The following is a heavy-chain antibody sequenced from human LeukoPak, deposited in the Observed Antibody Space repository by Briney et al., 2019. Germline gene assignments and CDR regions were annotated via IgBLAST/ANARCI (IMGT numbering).Heavy chain of an antibody. Sequence: ASVTVSCKASGYTFTGYYMHWVRQAPGQGLEWMGWINPNSGGTNYAQRFQGRVTITRDTSISTAYMALSRLRSDDTAVYYCATPVGPYYYDISGYAVRDYWGQGTLVTVSS. D-gene: IGHD3-22*01. V-gene: IGHV1-2*02. J-gene: IGHJ4*02. CDR1: GYTFTGYY. CDR3: ATPVGPYYYDISGYAVRDY. CDR2: INPNSGGT.